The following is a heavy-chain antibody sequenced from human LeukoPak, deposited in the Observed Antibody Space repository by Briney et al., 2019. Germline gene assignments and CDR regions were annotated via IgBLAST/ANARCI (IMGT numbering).Heavy chain of an antibody. V-gene: IGHV4-34*01. Sequence: PSETLSLTCGISGGSVSDYYWSWIRQTPGGGLEGVGEINKSGSPKYNPSLEGRVAIFVDTSSNQLSLNVTSVTAADTAVYYCVRGLVKKLVRRQIYYYMDVWGKGTTVIVSS. CDR1: GGSVSDYY. J-gene: IGHJ6*03. CDR2: INKSGSP. CDR3: VRGLVKKLVRRQIYYYMDV. D-gene: IGHD6-6*01.